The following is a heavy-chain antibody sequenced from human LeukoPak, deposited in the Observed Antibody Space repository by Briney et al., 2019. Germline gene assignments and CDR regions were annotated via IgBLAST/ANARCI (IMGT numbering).Heavy chain of an antibody. CDR2: ISAYNGNT. J-gene: IGHJ6*02. CDR3: ARVIKSYYDILTGYYGYYYYGMDV. Sequence: ASVKVSCKASGYTFTSYGISWVRQAPGQGLEWMGWISAYNGNTNYAQKLQGRVTMTTDTSTSTAHMELRSLRSDDTAVYYCARVIKSYYDILTGYYGYYYYGMDVWGQGTTVTVSS. CDR1: GYTFTSYG. V-gene: IGHV1-18*01. D-gene: IGHD3-9*01.